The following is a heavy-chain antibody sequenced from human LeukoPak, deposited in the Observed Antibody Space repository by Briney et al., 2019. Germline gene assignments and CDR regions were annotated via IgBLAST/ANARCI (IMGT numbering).Heavy chain of an antibody. V-gene: IGHV3-48*04. Sequence: PGGSLRLSCAASGFTFSSYSMNWVRQAPGKGLEWVSYISSSSSTIYYADSVKGRFTISRDNAKNSLYLQMNSLRAEDTAVYYCARDGWAASLFMVRGSTNAFDIWGQGTMVTVSS. J-gene: IGHJ3*02. CDR3: ARDGWAASLFMVRGSTNAFDI. D-gene: IGHD3-10*01. CDR1: GFTFSSYS. CDR2: ISSSSSTI.